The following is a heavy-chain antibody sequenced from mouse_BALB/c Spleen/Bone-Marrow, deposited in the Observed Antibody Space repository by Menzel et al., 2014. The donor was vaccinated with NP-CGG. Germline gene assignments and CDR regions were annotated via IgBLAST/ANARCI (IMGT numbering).Heavy chain of an antibody. V-gene: IGHV2-6-2*01. D-gene: IGHD2-14*01. J-gene: IGHJ4*01. CDR1: GFSLTSYG. CDR3: ARHRYGAMDY. Sequence: VQLQQSGPDLVAPSQSLSITCTVSGFSLTSYGVHWVRQPPGKGLEWLGVIWSDGSTTYNSALKSRLSISKDNSKSQVFLKMNSLQTDDTAMYYCARHRYGAMDYWGQGTAVTVSS. CDR2: IWSDGST.